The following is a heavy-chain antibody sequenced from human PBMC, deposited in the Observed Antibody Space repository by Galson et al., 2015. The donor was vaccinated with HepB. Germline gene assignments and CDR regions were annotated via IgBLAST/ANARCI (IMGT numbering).Heavy chain of an antibody. D-gene: IGHD3-16*01. CDR1: RVYFHNYG. CDR2: ISYDGSNK. V-gene: IGHV3-30*18. J-gene: IGHJ4*02. Sequence: SLRLSCAASRVYFHNYGMHWVRQAPGKGLEWVALISYDGSNKDYAESVKGRFTISRDNSKNTLYLQMNNLRPEDTAVYYCAKYDYAWGSLPFGGGIDYWGQGTLVTVSS. CDR3: AKYDYAWGSLPFGGGIDY.